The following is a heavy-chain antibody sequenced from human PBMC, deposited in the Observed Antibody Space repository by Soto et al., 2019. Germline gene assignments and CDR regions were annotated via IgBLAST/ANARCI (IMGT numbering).Heavy chain of an antibody. D-gene: IGHD3-10*01. CDR1: GGPFSSYA. CDR2: FVPIFGTA. Sequence: QVQLVQSGAEVKKPGSSVKVSCKSPGGPFSSYAISWARQAPGQGLEWMGGFVPIFGTANYAQQFQGRVTLTADESTSTAYMELSSLRYEDTAVYYCARVFEGVEMAPGEFDYWGQGTLVTVSS. V-gene: IGHV1-69*01. J-gene: IGHJ4*02. CDR3: ARVFEGVEMAPGEFDY.